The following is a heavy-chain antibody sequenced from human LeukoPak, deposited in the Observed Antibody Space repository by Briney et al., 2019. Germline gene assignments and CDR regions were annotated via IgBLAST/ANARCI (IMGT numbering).Heavy chain of an antibody. CDR3: ASGQLAPTFDY. D-gene: IGHD6-13*01. CDR1: GFTFSSYE. V-gene: IGHV3-48*03. Sequence: GGSLRLSCAASGFTFSSYEMNWVRQAPGKGLEWVSYISSSSSTIYYADSVKGRFTISRDNAKNSLFLQMNSLRAEDTAVYYCASGQLAPTFDYWGQGTLVTVSS. J-gene: IGHJ4*02. CDR2: ISSSSSTI.